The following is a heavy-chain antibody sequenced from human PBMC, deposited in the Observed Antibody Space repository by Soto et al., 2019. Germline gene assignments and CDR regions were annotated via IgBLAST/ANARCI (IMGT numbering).Heavy chain of an antibody. CDR1: GYTFTSYA. V-gene: IGHV1-3*01. J-gene: IGHJ4*02. Sequence: ASVKVSCKASGYTFTSYAMHWVRQAPGQRLEWMGWINAGNGNTKYSQKFQGRVTITRDTSASTAYMELSSLRSEDTAVYYCARNLMDYDILTGYHMAYYIDYRGQGTLVTVSS. D-gene: IGHD3-9*01. CDR3: ARNLMDYDILTGYHMAYYIDY. CDR2: INAGNGNT.